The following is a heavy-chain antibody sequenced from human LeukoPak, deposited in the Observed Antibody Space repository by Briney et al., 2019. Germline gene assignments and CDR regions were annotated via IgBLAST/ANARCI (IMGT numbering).Heavy chain of an antibody. CDR2: ISSSGSTI. Sequence: PGGSLRLSCAASGFTFSSYEMNWVRQAPGKGLEWVSYISSSGSTIYYADSVKGRFTISRDNAENSLYLQMNSLRAEDTAVYYCAKDISGSWSIDYWGQGTLVTVSS. D-gene: IGHD6-13*01. J-gene: IGHJ4*02. V-gene: IGHV3-48*03. CDR1: GFTFSSYE. CDR3: AKDISGSWSIDY.